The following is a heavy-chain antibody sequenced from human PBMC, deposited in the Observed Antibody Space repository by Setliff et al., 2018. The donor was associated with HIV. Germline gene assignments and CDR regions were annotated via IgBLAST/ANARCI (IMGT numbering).Heavy chain of an antibody. J-gene: IGHJ4*02. CDR3: VRAAAGLDI. Sequence: SEYYWGWIRQPPGKGLEWVGRITAKFNGYVKEYAASVQGRFTISRDDSKDSLFLQMNNLKTEDTAVYYCVRAAAGLDIWSQKILVTVSS. CDR1: SEYY. V-gene: IGHV3-72*01. D-gene: IGHD3-16*01. CDR2: ITAKFNGYVK.